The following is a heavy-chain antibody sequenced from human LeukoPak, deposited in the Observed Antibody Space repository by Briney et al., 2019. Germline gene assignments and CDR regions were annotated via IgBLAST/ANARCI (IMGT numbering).Heavy chain of an antibody. Sequence: GASVKVSCKASGYTFTSYGISWVRQAPGQGLEWMGWISAYNGNTDYAQKFQGRVTMTTDTSTGTAYMELRSLRSDDTAMYYCARSYYDYIGGSFREYYFDYWGQGTLVTVSS. D-gene: IGHD3-16*02. CDR3: ARSYYDYIGGSFREYYFDY. J-gene: IGHJ4*02. CDR2: ISAYNGNT. V-gene: IGHV1-18*01. CDR1: GYTFTSYG.